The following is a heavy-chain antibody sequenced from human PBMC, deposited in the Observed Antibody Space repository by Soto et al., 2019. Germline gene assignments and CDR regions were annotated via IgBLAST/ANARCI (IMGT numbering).Heavy chain of an antibody. D-gene: IGHD6-13*01. Sequence: GGSLRLSCAASGFTFSSYWMHWVRQAPGKGLVWVSRINSDGSSTSYADSVKGRFTISRDNAKNTLYLQMNSLRAEDTAVYYCARAYSSSWYFNYWGQGTLVTVSS. V-gene: IGHV3-74*01. J-gene: IGHJ4*02. CDR1: GFTFSSYW. CDR2: INSDGSST. CDR3: ARAYSSSWYFNY.